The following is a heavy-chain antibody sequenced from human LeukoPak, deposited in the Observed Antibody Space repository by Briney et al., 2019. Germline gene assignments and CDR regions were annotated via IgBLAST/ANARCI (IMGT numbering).Heavy chain of an antibody. CDR1: GFTVSSTY. CDR3: ARGGTKSYNYYMDV. D-gene: IGHD1-26*01. V-gene: IGHV3-66*02. J-gene: IGHJ6*03. CDR2: IYTGGGT. Sequence: PGGSLRLSCTASGFTVSSTYMSWVRQSPGKGLEWVSVIYTGGGTDYADSVGGRFAISRDNSKNTVYVQMNGLTAEDTAVYYCARGGTKSYNYYMDVWGKGTTVTVSS.